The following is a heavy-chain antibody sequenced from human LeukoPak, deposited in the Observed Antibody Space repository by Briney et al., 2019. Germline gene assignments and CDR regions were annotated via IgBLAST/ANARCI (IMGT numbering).Heavy chain of an antibody. D-gene: IGHD4-17*01. CDR1: GYTFTSYF. Sequence: GASVKVSCKASGYTFTSYFIHWVRQAPGQGLEWMGIINPSGGSTSYAQKFQGRVTMTTDTSTSTAYMELSSLRAEDTAVYYCATPPTVTRNYWGQGTLVTVSS. J-gene: IGHJ4*02. CDR3: ATPPTVTRNY. CDR2: INPSGGST. V-gene: IGHV1-46*01.